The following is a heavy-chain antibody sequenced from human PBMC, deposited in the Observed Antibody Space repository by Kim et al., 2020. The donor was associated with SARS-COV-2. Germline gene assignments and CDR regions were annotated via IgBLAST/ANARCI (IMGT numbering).Heavy chain of an antibody. J-gene: IGHJ4*02. CDR1: GYTFTSYG. CDR2: ISAYNGNT. D-gene: IGHD3-9*01. Sequence: ASVKVSCKASGYTFTSYGISWVRQAPGQGLEWMGWISAYNGNTNYAQKLQGRVTMTTDTSTSTAYMELRSLRSDDTAVYYGARDFGSRSLQSYVDYDILTGRLPGGYWGQGTLVTVSS. CDR3: ARDFGSRSLQSYVDYDILTGRLPGGY. V-gene: IGHV1-18*04.